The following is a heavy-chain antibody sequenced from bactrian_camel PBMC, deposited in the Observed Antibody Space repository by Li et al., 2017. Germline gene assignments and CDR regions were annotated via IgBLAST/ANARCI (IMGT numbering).Heavy chain of an antibody. J-gene: IGHJ6*01. CDR3: AAVPRVTATQALAFMRDPGSGY. CDR2: ICTGDGTT. CDR1: GYTYSGNY. Sequence: VQLVESGGGSVQPGGSLEPSCAFSGYTYSGNYMAWFRQAPGKEREGVATICTGDGTTSYADSVKGRFTISQDNAKSTVYLQMDSLKPEDTAMYYCAAVPRVTATQALAFMRDPGSGYWGQGTQVTVS. D-gene: IGHD3*01. V-gene: IGHV3S40*01.